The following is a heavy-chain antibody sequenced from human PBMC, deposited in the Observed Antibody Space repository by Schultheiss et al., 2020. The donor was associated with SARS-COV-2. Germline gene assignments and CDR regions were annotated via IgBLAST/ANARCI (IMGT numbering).Heavy chain of an antibody. D-gene: IGHD5-12*01. CDR2: IYYSGST. Sequence: LRLSCTVSGGSISSGDYYWSWIRQPPGKGLEWIGYIYYSGSTYYNPSLKSRVTISVDTSKNQFSLKLSSVTAADTAVYYCARVVDKSGYEAPDYWGQGTLVTVSS. CDR1: GGSISSGDYY. CDR3: ARVVDKSGYEAPDY. V-gene: IGHV4-30-4*01. J-gene: IGHJ4*02.